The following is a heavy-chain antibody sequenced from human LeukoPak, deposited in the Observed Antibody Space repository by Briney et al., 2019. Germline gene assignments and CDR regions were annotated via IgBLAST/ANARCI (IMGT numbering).Heavy chain of an antibody. V-gene: IGHV4-59*01. CDR1: GGSISSYY. D-gene: IGHD4-17*01. CDR2: IYYSGST. Sequence: PSETLSLTCTLSGGSISSYYWSWIRQPPGKGLEWIGYIYYSGSTNYNPSLKSRVTMSVDTSKNQFSLRLSSVTAAQTAVYYCAISYGDYVNFDYSGQGTLVTVSS. J-gene: IGHJ4*02. CDR3: AISYGDYVNFDY.